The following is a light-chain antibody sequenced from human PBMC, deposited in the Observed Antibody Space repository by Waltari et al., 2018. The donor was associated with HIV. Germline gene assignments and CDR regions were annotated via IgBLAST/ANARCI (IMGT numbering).Light chain of an antibody. V-gene: IGKV3-20*01. J-gene: IGKJ2*03. CDR2: GAS. CDR1: QSVSNKF. Sequence: EIVLTQSPGTLSLSPGARATLSCRASQSVSNKFLAWYQHKRGQAPRLLVYGASSRARGIPDRFSGSGSGTDFTLTISRLEPEDFAMYFCQQYGSSTYSFGQGTKLEIK. CDR3: QQYGSSTYS.